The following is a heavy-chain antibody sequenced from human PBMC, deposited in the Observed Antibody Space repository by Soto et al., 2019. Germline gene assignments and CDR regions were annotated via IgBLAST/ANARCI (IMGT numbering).Heavy chain of an antibody. V-gene: IGHV1-69*13. D-gene: IGHD2-15*01. J-gene: IGHJ6*02. Sequence: RASVKVSCKASGGTFDNYAVSWVRQAPGQGLEWMGGIIPMFETVNYAQRFQGRLTIAADESTSTAYMELTSPTSADTAIYFCARGLRTGNYGMDVWGQGTTVTVSS. CDR2: IIPMFETV. CDR1: GGTFDNYA. CDR3: ARGLRTGNYGMDV.